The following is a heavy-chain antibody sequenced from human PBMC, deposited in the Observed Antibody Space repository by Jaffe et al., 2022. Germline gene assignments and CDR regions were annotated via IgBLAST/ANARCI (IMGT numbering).Heavy chain of an antibody. D-gene: IGHD6-19*01. V-gene: IGHV1-18*01. J-gene: IGHJ4*02. CDR2: ISAYNGNT. Sequence: QVQLVQSGAEVKKPGASVKVSCKASGYTFTSYGISWVRQAPGQGLEWMGWISAYNGNTNYAQKLQGRVTMTTDTSTSTAYMELRSLRSDDTAVYYCARKKAARWGRIAAVAGEDFDYWGQGTLVTVSS. CDR3: ARKKAARWGRIAAVAGEDFDY. CDR1: GYTFTSYG.